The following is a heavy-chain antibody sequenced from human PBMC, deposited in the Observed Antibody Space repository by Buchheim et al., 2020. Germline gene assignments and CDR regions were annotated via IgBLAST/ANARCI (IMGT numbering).Heavy chain of an antibody. CDR1: GGSFSGYY. Sequence: QVQLQQWGAGLLKPSETLSLTCAVYGGSFSGYYWSWIRQPPGKGLEWIGEINHSGSTNYNPSLKSRGTISVDTSKNKFSLKLSSVTAADTAVYYCARGLGYSYGFWVWFDPWGQGTL. V-gene: IGHV4-34*01. J-gene: IGHJ5*02. CDR3: ARGLGYSYGFWVWFDP. D-gene: IGHD5-18*01. CDR2: INHSGST.